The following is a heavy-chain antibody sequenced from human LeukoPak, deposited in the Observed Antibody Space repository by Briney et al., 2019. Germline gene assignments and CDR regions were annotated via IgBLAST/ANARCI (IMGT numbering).Heavy chain of an antibody. J-gene: IGHJ6*02. CDR2: INPSGGST. Sequence: ASVNVSCKASGYTFTSYYMHWVRQAPGQGLEWMGIINPSGGSTSYAQKFQGRVTMTRDTSTSTVYMELSSLRSEDTAVYYCASLVVPAPSNYYYYGMDVWGQGTTVTVSS. CDR1: GYTFTSYY. CDR3: ASLVVPAPSNYYYYGMDV. V-gene: IGHV1-46*01. D-gene: IGHD2-2*01.